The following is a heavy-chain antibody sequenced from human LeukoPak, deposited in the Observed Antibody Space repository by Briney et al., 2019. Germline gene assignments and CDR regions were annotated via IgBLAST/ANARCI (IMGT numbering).Heavy chain of an antibody. CDR1: RFTFSTYW. Sequence: GGSLRLSCAASRFTFSTYWMHWVRQAPGKGLEWVSGISGSGGSTNYADSVKGRFTISRDNSKNTLYLQMNSLRAEDTAVYYCAISGGYWAWAHWGQGTLVTVSS. V-gene: IGHV3-23*01. J-gene: IGHJ4*02. D-gene: IGHD1-26*01. CDR3: AISGGYWAWAH. CDR2: ISGSGGST.